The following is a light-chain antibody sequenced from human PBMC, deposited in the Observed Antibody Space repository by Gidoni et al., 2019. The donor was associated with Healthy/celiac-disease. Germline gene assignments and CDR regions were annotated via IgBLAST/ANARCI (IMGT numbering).Light chain of an antibody. CDR1: QSISSY. CDR2: AAS. CDR3: QQSYGGT. J-gene: IGKJ3*01. V-gene: IGKV1-39*01. Sequence: DIQLTQSPSSLSASVGDRVTITCRASQSISSYLNWYQQKPGKAPKLLIYAASSLQSGVPTRISGSGDGTDITLTIRSLQPEDFETYYCQQSYGGTFGHXTKVDIK.